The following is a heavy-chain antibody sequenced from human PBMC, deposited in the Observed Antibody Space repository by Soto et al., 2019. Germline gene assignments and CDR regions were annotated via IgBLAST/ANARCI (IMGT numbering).Heavy chain of an antibody. Sequence: SQTLSLTCAISGDSVSSNSAAWNWIRQSPSRGLEWPGRTYYRSKWYNDYAVSVKSRITINPDTSKNQFSLQLNSVTPEDTAVYYCASLHYYDILTGYYDVNDYWGQGTLVTVSS. J-gene: IGHJ4*02. D-gene: IGHD3-9*01. CDR2: TYYRSKWYN. CDR1: GDSVSSNSAA. V-gene: IGHV6-1*01. CDR3: ASLHYYDILTGYYDVNDY.